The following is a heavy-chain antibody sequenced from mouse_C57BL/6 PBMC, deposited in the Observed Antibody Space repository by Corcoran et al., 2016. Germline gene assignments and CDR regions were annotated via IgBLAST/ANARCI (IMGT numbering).Heavy chain of an antibody. J-gene: IGHJ2*01. D-gene: IGHD4-1*01. CDR3: AREARLGFDY. CDR1: GYSITSGYY. V-gene: IGHV3-6*01. CDR2: ISYDGSN. Sequence: DVQLQESGPGLVKPSQSLSLTCSVTGYSITSGYYWNWIRQFPGNKLEWMGYISYDGSNNYNPSLKNRISITRATSKNQFFLKLKSVTTEDTATYYCAREARLGFDYWGQGTTLTVSS.